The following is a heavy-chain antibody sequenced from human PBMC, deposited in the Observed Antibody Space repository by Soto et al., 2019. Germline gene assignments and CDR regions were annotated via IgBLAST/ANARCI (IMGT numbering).Heavy chain of an antibody. CDR3: AAEPNRDMTALVYGPKYYYYYGMDV. Sequence: ASVKVSCKASGFTFTSSAVQWVRQARGQRLEWIGWIVVGSGNTNYAQKFQERVTITRDMSTSTAYMELSSLGSEDTAVYYCAAEPNRDMTALVYGPKYYYYYGMDVWGQGTTVTVSS. V-gene: IGHV1-58*01. CDR2: IVVGSGNT. J-gene: IGHJ6*02. D-gene: IGHD2-8*01. CDR1: GFTFTSSA.